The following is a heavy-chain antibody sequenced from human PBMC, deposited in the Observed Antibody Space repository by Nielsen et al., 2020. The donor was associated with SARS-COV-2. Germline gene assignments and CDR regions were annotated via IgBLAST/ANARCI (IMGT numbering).Heavy chain of an antibody. CDR1: GFTFGDYA. CDR2: ISWNSGSI. CDR3: AKGDSSGYSTYWYFDL. V-gene: IGHV3-9*01. J-gene: IGHJ2*01. D-gene: IGHD3-22*01. Sequence: SLKISCTASGFTFGDYAMSWVRQAPGKGLEWVSGISWNSGSIGYADSVKGRFTISRDNAKNSLYLQMNSLRAEDTALYYCAKGDSSGYSTYWYFDLWGRGTLVTVSS.